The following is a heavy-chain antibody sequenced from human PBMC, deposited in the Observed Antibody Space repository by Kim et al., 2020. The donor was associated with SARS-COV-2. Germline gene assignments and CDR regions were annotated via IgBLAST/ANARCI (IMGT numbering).Heavy chain of an antibody. D-gene: IGHD1-26*01. J-gene: IGHJ4*03. CDR1: GFIFSDNG. CDR2: ICHDGNKK. V-gene: IGHV3-30*02. Sequence: GGSLRLSCAASGFIFSDNGIHWVRQAPGKGLAWVALICHDGNKKYYAKSVKGRFTVTRDDPQNTVFLEMNSLRPEDTAIYYCARDDECGSANYGVEAWGDGTRVTASS. CDR3: ARDDECGSANYGVEA.